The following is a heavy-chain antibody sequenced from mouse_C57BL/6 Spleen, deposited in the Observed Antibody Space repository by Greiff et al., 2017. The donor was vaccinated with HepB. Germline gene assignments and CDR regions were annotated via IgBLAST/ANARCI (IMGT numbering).Heavy chain of an antibody. CDR1: GFTFSDYG. J-gene: IGHJ4*01. D-gene: IGHD4-1*01. CDR2: ISSGSSTI. Sequence: EVKLMESGGGLVKPGGSLKLSCAASGFTFSDYGMHWVRQAPEKGLEWVAYISSGSSTIYYADTVKGRFTISRDNAKNTLFLQMTSLRSEDTAMYYCARNWDVKYAMDYWGQGTSVTVSS. V-gene: IGHV5-17*01. CDR3: ARNWDVKYAMDY.